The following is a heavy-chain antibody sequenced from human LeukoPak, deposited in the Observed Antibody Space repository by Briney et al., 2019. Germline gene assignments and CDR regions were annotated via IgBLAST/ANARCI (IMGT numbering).Heavy chain of an antibody. J-gene: IGHJ4*02. CDR1: GGSFSGYY. Sequence: PSETLSLTCAVYGGSFSGYYWSWIRQPPGKGLEWIGEINHSESTNYNPSLKSRVTISVDTSKNQFSLKQSSVTAADTAVYYCARVVVVVPAAIFDYWGQGTLVTVSS. V-gene: IGHV4-34*01. CDR3: ARVVVVVPAAIFDY. D-gene: IGHD2-2*01. CDR2: INHSEST.